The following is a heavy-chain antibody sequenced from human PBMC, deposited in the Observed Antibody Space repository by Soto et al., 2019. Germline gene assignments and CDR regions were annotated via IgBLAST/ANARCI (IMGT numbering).Heavy chain of an antibody. CDR1: GFTFSNFA. V-gene: IGHV3-30-3*01. CDR2: ISYDGSNE. CDR3: ASTLIRGVITTYFDY. Sequence: QVQLVESGGGVVQPGRSLRLSCAASGFTFSNFALHWVRQAPGKGLEWVAVISYDGSNEYYADSLKGRFTISRDNSKNTLYLQMSSLRVEDTAVYYSASTLIRGVITTYFDYWGQGTLVTVSS. J-gene: IGHJ4*02. D-gene: IGHD3-10*01.